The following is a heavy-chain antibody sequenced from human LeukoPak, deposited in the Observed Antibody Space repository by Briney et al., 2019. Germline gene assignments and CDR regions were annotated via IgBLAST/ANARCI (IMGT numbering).Heavy chain of an antibody. V-gene: IGHV4-59*01. CDR2: IYYSGST. Sequence: SETLSLTSTVSGGSISSYYWSWIRQPPGKGLEWIGYIYYSGSTNYNPSLKSRFTISVDTSKNQLSLKVSSVTAADTAVYYCARGVDPIYSSGWYLTFDYWGQGTLVTVSS. D-gene: IGHD6-19*01. CDR3: ARGVDPIYSSGWYLTFDY. CDR1: GGSISSYY. J-gene: IGHJ4*02.